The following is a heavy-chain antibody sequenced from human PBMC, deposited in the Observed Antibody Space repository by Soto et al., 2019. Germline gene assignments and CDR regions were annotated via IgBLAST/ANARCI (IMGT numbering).Heavy chain of an antibody. CDR2: IKSKTDGGTT. V-gene: IGHV3-15*01. CDR3: TDAGYSNYYYYYGMDV. J-gene: IGHJ6*02. CDR1: GFTFSNAW. Sequence: GGSLRLSCAASGFTFSNAWMSWVRQAPGKGLEWVGRIKSKTDGGTTDYAAPVKGRFTISRDDSKNTLYLQMNSLKTEDTAVYYCTDAGYSNYYYYYGMDVWGQGTTVTVSS. D-gene: IGHD4-4*01.